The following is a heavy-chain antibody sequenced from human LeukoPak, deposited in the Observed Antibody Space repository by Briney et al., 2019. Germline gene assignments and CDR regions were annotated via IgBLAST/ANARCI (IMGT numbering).Heavy chain of an antibody. CDR2: IRNKAYGGTT. V-gene: IGHV3-49*03. CDR1: GFIGGDDA. J-gene: IGHJ3*02. D-gene: IGHD5-18*01. CDR3: TRGITPRPWIPDAFDI. Sequence: GGSLRLSWTASGFIGGDDAMSWFRQAPGKGLEWVGFIRNKAYGGTTEYAASVKGRFTVSRDDSKSIAYLQMNSLKTEDTAVYYCTRGITPRPWIPDAFDIWGQGTMVTVSS.